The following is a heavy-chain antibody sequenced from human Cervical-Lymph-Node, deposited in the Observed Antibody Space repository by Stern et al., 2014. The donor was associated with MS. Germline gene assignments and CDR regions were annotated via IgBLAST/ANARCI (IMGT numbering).Heavy chain of an antibody. CDR1: GYTFTGDY. J-gene: IGHJ4*02. D-gene: IGHD3-22*01. V-gene: IGHV1-2*02. CDR2: INPNSGTT. Sequence: VKLVQSGAEVKKPGASVKVSCKASGYTFTGDYIHWVRQAPGQGLEWMGWINPNSGTTNSAQKFQGRVTMTRDTSISTAYMDLSRLRSDDTAVYYCTKAYDYDSSGYPTFDYWGQGTPVTVSS. CDR3: TKAYDYDSSGYPTFDY.